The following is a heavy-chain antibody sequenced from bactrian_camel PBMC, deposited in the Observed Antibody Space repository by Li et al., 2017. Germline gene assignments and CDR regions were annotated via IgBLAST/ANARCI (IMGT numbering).Heavy chain of an antibody. CDR2: INSAGGIT. J-gene: IGHJ4*01. D-gene: IGHD6*01. CDR1: GFTFSSYD. CDR3: MAEPGSWGLNY. V-gene: IGHV3S40*01. Sequence: DVQLVESGGGLVQPGGSLRLSCAASGFTFSSYDMSWVRQAPGKGLEWVSLINSAGGITYYADSVKGRITISRDNAENTLYLQMNSLKTEDTAVYYCMAEPGSWGLNYWGQGTQVTVS.